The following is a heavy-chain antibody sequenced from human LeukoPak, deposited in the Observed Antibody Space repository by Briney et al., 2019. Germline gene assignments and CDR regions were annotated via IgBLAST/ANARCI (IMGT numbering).Heavy chain of an antibody. Sequence: SETLSLTCAVSGGSISSSNWWSWVRQPPGKGLEWIGEIYHSGSTNYNPSLKSRVTLSVDKSKNQFSLKLSSVTAADTAVYYCARRPTELWFGELASTYYFDYWGQGTLVTVSS. CDR2: IYHSGST. V-gene: IGHV4-4*02. D-gene: IGHD3-10*01. CDR1: GGSISSSNW. J-gene: IGHJ4*02. CDR3: ARRPTELWFGELASTYYFDY.